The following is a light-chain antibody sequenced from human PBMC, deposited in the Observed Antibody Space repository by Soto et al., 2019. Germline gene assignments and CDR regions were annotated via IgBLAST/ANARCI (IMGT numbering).Light chain of an antibody. V-gene: IGKV1-5*01. CDR2: DAS. Sequence: DIQMTQSPSTLSASIGDRVTITCRASQNINNWIAWYRQKPGKAPKFLIYDASTLESGVPSRFSGSGFGTEFSLTISSLQPDDYATYYCQQYNIFWTFGQGTKVDIK. J-gene: IGKJ1*01. CDR1: QNINNW. CDR3: QQYNIFWT.